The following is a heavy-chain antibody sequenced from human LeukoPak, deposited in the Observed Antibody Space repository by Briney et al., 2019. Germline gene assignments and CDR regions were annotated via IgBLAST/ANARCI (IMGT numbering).Heavy chain of an antibody. CDR1: GFTFSSYE. Sequence: GGSLRLSCAASGFTFSSYEMNWVRQAPGKGLEWVSYISSSGSTIYYADSVKGRFTISRDNAKNSLYLQMNSLRAEDTAVYYCARAGWTMIVVVPEDGAFDIWGQGTMVTVSS. D-gene: IGHD3-22*01. CDR3: ARAGWTMIVVVPEDGAFDI. CDR2: ISSSGSTI. J-gene: IGHJ3*02. V-gene: IGHV3-48*03.